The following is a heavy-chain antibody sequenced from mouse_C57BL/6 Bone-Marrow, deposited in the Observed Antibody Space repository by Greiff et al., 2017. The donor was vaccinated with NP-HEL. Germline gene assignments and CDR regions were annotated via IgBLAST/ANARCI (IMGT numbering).Heavy chain of an antibody. V-gene: IGHV1-5*01. Sequence: EVQLQQSGTVLARPGASVKMSCKTSGYTFTSYWMHWVKQRPGQGLEWIGAIYPGNSDTSYNQKFKGKAKLTAVTSASTAYMELSSLTNEDSAVYYCTRTIYYGSSYGFAYWGQGTLVTVSA. CDR3: TRTIYYGSSYGFAY. CDR2: IYPGNSDT. D-gene: IGHD1-1*01. J-gene: IGHJ3*01. CDR1: GYTFTSYW.